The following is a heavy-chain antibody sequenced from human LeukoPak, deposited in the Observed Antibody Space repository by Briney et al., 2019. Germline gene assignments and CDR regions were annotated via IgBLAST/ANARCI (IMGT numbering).Heavy chain of an antibody. Sequence: LRLSCAVSGFSVTNNYMSWVRQAPGKGLEWIGYIYYSGSTYYNPSLKSRVTVSLDTSKNQFSLRLTSVTAADTAVYYCARETVGEGAFDIWGQGTMVTVSS. CDR1: GFSVTNNY. V-gene: IGHV4-31*02. CDR3: ARETVGEGAFDI. J-gene: IGHJ3*02. CDR2: IYYSGST.